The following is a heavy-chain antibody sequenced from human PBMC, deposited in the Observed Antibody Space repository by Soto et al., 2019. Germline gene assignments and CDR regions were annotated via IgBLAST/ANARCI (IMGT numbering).Heavy chain of an antibody. J-gene: IGHJ4*02. D-gene: IGHD4-17*01. CDR2: INSDGSTT. V-gene: IGHV3-74*01. CDR3: ARNRGYGDYYLDY. CDR1: GFTFSSYW. Sequence: EVQLVESGGGLVQPGGSLRLSCAATGFTFSSYWMHWVRHAPGKGLVWVSRINSDGSTTSYADSVKGRFTISRDNAKNTLYLQMNSLRDDDTAVYYCARNRGYGDYYLDYWGQGTLVTVSS.